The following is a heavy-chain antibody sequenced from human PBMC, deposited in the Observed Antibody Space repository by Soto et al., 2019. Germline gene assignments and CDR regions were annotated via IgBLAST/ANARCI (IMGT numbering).Heavy chain of an antibody. CDR1: GCTFSGYA. J-gene: IGHJ6*02. CDR3: EFGELSHYYYVMDV. CDR2: ISGSGGST. V-gene: IGHV3-23*01. Sequence: WGSQRVPYAASGCTFSGYAMSWVRQAPGKGLEWVSAISGSGGSTYYADSVKGRFTISRDNSKNTLYLQMNSLRAEDTAVYYCEFGELSHYYYVMDVWGQGTTVTVSS. D-gene: IGHD3-10*01.